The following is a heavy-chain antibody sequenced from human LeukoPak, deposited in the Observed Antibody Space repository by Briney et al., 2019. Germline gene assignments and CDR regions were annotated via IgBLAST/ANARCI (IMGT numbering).Heavy chain of an antibody. CDR2: MSYSGRA. Sequence: WETLSLTCTVSGGSISSSTYYWGWIRQPPGKGLEGIGTMSYSGRANYNPSLKSRVTISADTPKNQFSLKLSSVTAADTAVYYCARRAMSSGYDGWYFDLWGRGTLVTVSS. V-gene: IGHV4-39*01. CDR3: ARRAMSSGYDGWYFDL. J-gene: IGHJ2*01. D-gene: IGHD3-22*01. CDR1: GGSISSSTYY.